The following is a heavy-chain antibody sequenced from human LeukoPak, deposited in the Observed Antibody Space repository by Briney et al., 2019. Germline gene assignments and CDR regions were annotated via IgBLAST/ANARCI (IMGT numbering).Heavy chain of an antibody. CDR1: GGSISSYY. Sequence: PSETLSLTCTVSGGSISSYYWSWIRQPAGKGLEWIGRIYTSGSTNYNPSPKSRVTMSVDTSKNQFSLKLSSVTAADTAVYYCARGPVPYYYDSSGYLSWGQGTLVTVSS. V-gene: IGHV4-4*07. J-gene: IGHJ4*02. CDR3: ARGPVPYYYDSSGYLS. D-gene: IGHD3-22*01. CDR2: IYTSGST.